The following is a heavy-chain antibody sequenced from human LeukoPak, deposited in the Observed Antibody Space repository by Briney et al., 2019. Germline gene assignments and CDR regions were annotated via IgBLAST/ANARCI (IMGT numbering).Heavy chain of an antibody. CDR1: GGSISSSSSY. V-gene: IGHV4-39*01. CDR2: IYYSGST. D-gene: IGHD1-26*01. Sequence: SETLSLTCTVSGGSISSSSSYWGWIRQPPGKGLEWIGSIYYSGSTYYNPSLKSRVTISVDTSKNQFSLKLSSVTAADTAVYYCASWGELLVGYWGQGTLVTVSS. J-gene: IGHJ4*02. CDR3: ASWGELLVGY.